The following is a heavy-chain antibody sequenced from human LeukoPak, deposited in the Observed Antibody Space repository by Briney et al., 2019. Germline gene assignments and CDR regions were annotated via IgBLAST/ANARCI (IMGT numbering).Heavy chain of an antibody. J-gene: IGHJ6*03. CDR2: INYLGTT. V-gene: IGHV4-34*01. D-gene: IGHD1-1*01. CDR1: GGSFSGYY. Sequence: EASETLSLTCGVHGGSFSGYYWTWIRQAPGKGLELIGEINYLGTTSYNPSLKSRVTLSVDTSKNQFSLRLRSVTAADTAVYYCARGLTGTMVRLSNYFYMDVWGNGPTVSVSS. CDR3: ARGLTGTMVRLSNYFYMDV.